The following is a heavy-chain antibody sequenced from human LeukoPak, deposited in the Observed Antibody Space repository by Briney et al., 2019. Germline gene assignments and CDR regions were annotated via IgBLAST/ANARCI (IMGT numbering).Heavy chain of an antibody. D-gene: IGHD3-22*01. V-gene: IGHV1-2*02. CDR1: GYTFTGYY. J-gene: IGHJ1*01. CDR3: ARDSSAYYDSSGPDKYFQH. CDR2: INPNSGGT. Sequence: GASVKFSCKASGYTFTGYYMHWVRQAPGQGLEWMGWINPNSGGTNYAQKFQGRVTMTRDTSISTAYMELSRLRSDDTAVYYCARDSSAYYDSSGPDKYFQHWGQGTLVTVSS.